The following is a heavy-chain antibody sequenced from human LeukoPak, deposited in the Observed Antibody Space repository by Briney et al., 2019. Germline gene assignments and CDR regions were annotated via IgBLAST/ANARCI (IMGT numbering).Heavy chain of an antibody. CDR3: ARGSSDYVWGSYRYYFDY. Sequence: SETLSLTCTVSGGSISSSSYYWGWIRQPPGKGLEWIGSIYYSGSTYYNPSLKSRVTISVDTSKNQFSLKLSSVTAADTAVYYCARGSSDYVWGSYRYYFDYWGQGTLVTVSS. CDR2: IYYSGST. D-gene: IGHD3-16*02. CDR1: GGSISSSSYY. J-gene: IGHJ4*02. V-gene: IGHV4-39*07.